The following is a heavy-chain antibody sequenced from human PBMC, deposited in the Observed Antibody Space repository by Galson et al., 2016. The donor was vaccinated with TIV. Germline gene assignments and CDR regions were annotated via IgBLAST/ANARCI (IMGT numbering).Heavy chain of an antibody. D-gene: IGHD3-3*01. Sequence: ETLSLTCEVYGGSFNRYYWTWIRQPPGKGLELIGQINHRGSTKYNPSLNSRVTISVDTSKNQFSLKMTSMTAADTAVYYCAAPFPGGDDFWSAYYDAFDVWGQGTM. J-gene: IGHJ3*01. CDR1: GGSFNRYY. CDR2: INHRGST. CDR3: AAPFPGGDDFWSAYYDAFDV. V-gene: IGHV4-34*01.